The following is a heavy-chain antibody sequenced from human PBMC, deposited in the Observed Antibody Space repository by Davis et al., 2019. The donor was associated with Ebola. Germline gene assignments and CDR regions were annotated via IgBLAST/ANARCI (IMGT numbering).Heavy chain of an antibody. CDR1: GFTFTNYA. CDR3: AKAGRDQLLCYFDS. Sequence: GESLKISCAASGFTFTNYAMSWVRQAPGKGLEWVSGISGSGGDTNYPDPVKGRFTISRDNSENTLFLQINSLRDEDTAVYYCAKAGRDQLLCYFDSWGQGTLVTVSS. J-gene: IGHJ4*02. D-gene: IGHD3-10*01. CDR2: ISGSGGDT. V-gene: IGHV3-23*01.